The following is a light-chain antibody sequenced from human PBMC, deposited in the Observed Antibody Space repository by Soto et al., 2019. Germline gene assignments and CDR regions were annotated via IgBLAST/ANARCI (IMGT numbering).Light chain of an antibody. Sequence: QAVVTQEPSLTVSPGGTVTLTCGSSTGAVTSGHYPYWFQQKPGQAPRTPIYDTSNKHSWTPARCSGSLLGGKAALTLSGAQPEDEADYYCLLSYSDTRPVFGGGTKLTVL. CDR2: DTS. CDR3: LLSYSDTRPV. CDR1: TGAVTSGHY. V-gene: IGLV7-46*01. J-gene: IGLJ2*01.